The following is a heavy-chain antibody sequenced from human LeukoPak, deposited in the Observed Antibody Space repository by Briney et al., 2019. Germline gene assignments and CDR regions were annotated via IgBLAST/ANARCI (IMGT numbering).Heavy chain of an antibody. Sequence: GGSLRLSCVESGFTFRSPWMAWLRQAPEKGLEWVANTNEDGSQKYYLGSVTGRFTISRDNAKNSLYLQMNSLSAEDTAMYYCARDGGWHRFDYWGQGTLVIVSS. CDR2: TNEDGSQK. D-gene: IGHD6-19*01. CDR1: GFTFRSPW. CDR3: ARDGGWHRFDY. J-gene: IGHJ4*02. V-gene: IGHV3-7*03.